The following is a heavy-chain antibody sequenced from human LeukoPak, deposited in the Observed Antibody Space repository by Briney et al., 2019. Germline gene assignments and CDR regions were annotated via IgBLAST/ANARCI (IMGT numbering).Heavy chain of an antibody. CDR3: ARLAPFYGLGEI. Sequence: KPGGSLRLSCVASGFTLSPYWMSWVRQAPGKGLDWVATISHDGSEKRYVDSVKGRFSVSRDDAKNSLYLEMNSLRAEDTAVYHCARLAPFYGLGEIWGQGQMFTVSS. CDR2: ISHDGSEK. D-gene: IGHD3-16*01. CDR1: GFTLSPYW. V-gene: IGHV3-7*01. J-gene: IGHJ3*02.